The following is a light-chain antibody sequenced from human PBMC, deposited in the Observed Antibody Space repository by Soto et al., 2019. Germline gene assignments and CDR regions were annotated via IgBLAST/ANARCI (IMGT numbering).Light chain of an antibody. CDR1: SSDVGAYNF. J-gene: IGLJ2*01. Sequence: QSVLTQPASVSGSPGQSITISCTGTSSDVGAYNFVSWYQQHPGKAPKLIFYEVSNRPPGLSDRFSGSKSGTTASLTISGLQAEDEADYFCSSYTTNKTLLFGGGTKLT. V-gene: IGLV2-14*01. CDR2: EVS. CDR3: SSYTTNKTLL.